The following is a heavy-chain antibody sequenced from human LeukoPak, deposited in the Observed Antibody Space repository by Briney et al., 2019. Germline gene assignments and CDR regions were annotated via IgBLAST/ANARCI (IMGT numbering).Heavy chain of an antibody. D-gene: IGHD3-16*01. Sequence: ASVRVSCKASGYTFTISGVNWVRQATGQGLEWMGWMNPNSVNTVYAQKFQGRVTMTRSTSISTAYMELGSPRSDDTAVYYCAGGLGMSYAFDIWGQGSMVTVSS. J-gene: IGHJ3*02. CDR2: MNPNSVNT. V-gene: IGHV1-8*01. CDR1: GYTFTISG. CDR3: AGGLGMSYAFDI.